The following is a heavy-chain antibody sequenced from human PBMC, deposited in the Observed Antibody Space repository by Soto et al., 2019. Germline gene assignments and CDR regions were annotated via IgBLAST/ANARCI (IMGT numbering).Heavy chain of an antibody. D-gene: IGHD3-16*01. CDR1: GASIITSNW. CDR2: ISHSGNT. Sequence: SETLSLTCTVSGASIITSNWWSWVRQPSGKGLEWIGEISHSGNTNYNPSLKSRVTISVDKSKSQFSLRLTSVTAADTAVYFCARGNPFYFWTPDAFDSWGRGTLVTVSS. J-gene: IGHJ3*01. V-gene: IGHV4-4*02. CDR3: ARGNPFYFWTPDAFDS.